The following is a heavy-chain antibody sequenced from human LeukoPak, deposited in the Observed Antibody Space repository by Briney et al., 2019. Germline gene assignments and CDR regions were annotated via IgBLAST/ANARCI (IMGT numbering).Heavy chain of an antibody. J-gene: IGHJ4*02. Sequence: GGSLRLSCAASGFPFSSSAMSWVRQTPANGLEWVSSITGDGVTTYYADSVKGRFTISRDNSKNILFLQMNSLGAEDSASYFCAKERRRVDTSMISSYYFDYWGQGTPATVSS. CDR1: GFPFSSSA. CDR3: AKERRRVDTSMISSYYFDY. CDR2: ITGDGVTT. V-gene: IGHV3-23*01. D-gene: IGHD3-16*01.